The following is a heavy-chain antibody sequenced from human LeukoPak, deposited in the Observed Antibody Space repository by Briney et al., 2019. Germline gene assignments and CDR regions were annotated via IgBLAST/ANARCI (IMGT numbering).Heavy chain of an antibody. V-gene: IGHV1-2*02. J-gene: IGHJ5*02. CDR2: INPNSVGT. CDR3: ARADRLHGGPYLIGP. Sequence: ASVTVSCKTSGYSFTDYYMHLVRQAPGQGLEWMGWINPNSVGTSSAQKFQGRVTMTSDTSITTVYMEASWLTSDDTAISYCARADRLHGGPYLIGPWGQGTLVTVSS. D-gene: IGHD2-21*01. CDR1: GYSFTDYY.